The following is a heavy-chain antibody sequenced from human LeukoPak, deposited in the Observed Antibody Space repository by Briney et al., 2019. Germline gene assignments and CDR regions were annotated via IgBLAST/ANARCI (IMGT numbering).Heavy chain of an antibody. CDR2: IIPIFGTA. V-gene: IGHV1-69*13. CDR3: ARDHSYGLDY. D-gene: IGHD5-18*01. CDR1: GYTFTSYG. Sequence: GASVKVSCKASGYTFTSYGISWVRQAPGQGLEWMGGIIPIFGTANYAQKFQGRVTITADESTSTAYMELSSLRSEDTAVYYCARDHSYGLDYWGQGTLVTVSS. J-gene: IGHJ4*02.